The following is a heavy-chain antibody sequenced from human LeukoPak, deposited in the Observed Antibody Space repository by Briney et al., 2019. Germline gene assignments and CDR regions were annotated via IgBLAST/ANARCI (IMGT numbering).Heavy chain of an antibody. CDR1: GYTFTGYY. Sequence: ASVKVSCKASGYTFTGYYMHWVRQAPGQGLEWMGWISAYNGNTNYAQKLQGRVTMTTDTSTSTAYMELRSLRSDDTAVYYCAQGYGDYFDYWGQGTLVTVSS. CDR2: ISAYNGNT. V-gene: IGHV1-18*04. CDR3: AQGYGDYFDY. J-gene: IGHJ4*02. D-gene: IGHD4-17*01.